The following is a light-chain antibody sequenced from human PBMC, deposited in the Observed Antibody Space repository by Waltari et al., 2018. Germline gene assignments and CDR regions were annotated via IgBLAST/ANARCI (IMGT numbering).Light chain of an antibody. CDR3: QKYGRTPRP. J-gene: IGKJ4*01. CDR1: QSIRSY. CDR2: AAS. Sequence: DIQMTQSPSSLSASVGDRVTITCRASQSIRSYLNWYQQKPGKAPKLLIYAASSLQSGVPSRFSGTGSGTDFTLTISSLQPEDFAVYFCQKYGRTPRPFGGGTKVEI. V-gene: IGKV1-39*02.